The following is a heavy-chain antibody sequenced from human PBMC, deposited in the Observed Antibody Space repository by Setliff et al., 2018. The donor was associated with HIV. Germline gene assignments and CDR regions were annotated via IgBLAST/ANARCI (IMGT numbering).Heavy chain of an antibody. J-gene: IGHJ4*02. CDR3: AREGAAAGLDLDY. V-gene: IGHV1-3*03. CDR1: GYTFTNYD. D-gene: IGHD6-13*01. CDR2: LNAGKGDT. Sequence: ASVKVSCKTSGYTFTNYDINWVRQATGQGLEWMGWLNAGKGDTKFSQQFQGRITITMDTSASTVYMEVSSLRSEDMAVYYCAREGAAAGLDLDYWGQGTLVTVSS.